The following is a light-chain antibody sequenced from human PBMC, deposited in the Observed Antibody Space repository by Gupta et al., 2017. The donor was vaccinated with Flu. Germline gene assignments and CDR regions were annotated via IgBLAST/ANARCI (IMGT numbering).Light chain of an antibody. CDR2: RDN. V-gene: IGLV3-25*02. CDR1: ALAKQF. CDR3: QSTDNRGSYSGV. J-gene: IGLJ3*02. Sequence: SNELTQPPSVSVPPGQTARITCSGDALAKQFTYWYQQKPGQAPVLVIYRDNERPSGIPERFSGSTSGTTVTLTISGAQAEDEADYYCQSTDNRGSYSGVFGGGTKLTVL.